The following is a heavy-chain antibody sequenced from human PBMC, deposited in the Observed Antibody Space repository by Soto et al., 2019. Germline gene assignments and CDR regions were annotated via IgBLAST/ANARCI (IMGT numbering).Heavy chain of an antibody. J-gene: IGHJ6*02. V-gene: IGHV4-30-2*01. Sequence: SETLSLTCAVSGGSISSGGYSWSWIRQPPGKGLEWIGYIYHSGSTYYNPSLKSRVTISVDRSKNQFSLKLSSVTAADTAVYYCARQRLAGYYYYYGMDVWGQGTTVTVSS. CDR3: ARQRLAGYYYYYGMDV. CDR1: GGSISSGGYS. CDR2: IYHSGST.